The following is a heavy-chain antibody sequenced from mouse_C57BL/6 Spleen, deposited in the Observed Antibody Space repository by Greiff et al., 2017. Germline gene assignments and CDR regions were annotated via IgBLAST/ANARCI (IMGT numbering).Heavy chain of an antibody. Sequence: EVQLQQSGPELVKPGASVKISCKASGYTFTDYYMNWVKQSHGKSLEWIGDINPNNGGTSYNQKFKGKATLTVDKSSSTAYMELRSLTSEDSAVYYCARCPLLSYYAMDYWGQGTSVTVSS. V-gene: IGHV1-26*01. J-gene: IGHJ4*01. D-gene: IGHD2-10*01. CDR1: GYTFTDYY. CDR2: INPNNGGT. CDR3: ARCPLLSYYAMDY.